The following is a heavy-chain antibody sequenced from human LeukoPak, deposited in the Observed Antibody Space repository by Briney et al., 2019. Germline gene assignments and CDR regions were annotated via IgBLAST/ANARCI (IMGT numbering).Heavy chain of an antibody. D-gene: IGHD2-21*01. CDR1: GFTFSSFA. J-gene: IGHJ4*02. CDR3: AKIVGSRHC. V-gene: IGHV3-23*01. CDR2: IIGNGGSA. Sequence: PGGSLRLSCSASGFTFSSFALSWVHQAPGKGLEWVSGIIGNGGSAYYADSVKGRFTISRDNSKNTLYLQMNSLRAEDTAVYYCAKIVGSRHCWGQGTLVTVSS.